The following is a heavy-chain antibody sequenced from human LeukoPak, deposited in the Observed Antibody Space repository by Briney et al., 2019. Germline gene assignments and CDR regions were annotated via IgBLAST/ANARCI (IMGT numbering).Heavy chain of an antibody. Sequence: GASVKVSCKASGHTFTGYYMHWVRQAPGQGLEWMGWINPNSGGTNYAQKFQGRVTMTRDTSISTAYMELSRLRSDDTAVYYCARDAIAAAGTQLPYYYYYMDVWGKGTTVTISS. J-gene: IGHJ6*03. CDR3: ARDAIAAAGTQLPYYYYYMDV. CDR1: GHTFTGYY. CDR2: INPNSGGT. D-gene: IGHD6-13*01. V-gene: IGHV1-2*02.